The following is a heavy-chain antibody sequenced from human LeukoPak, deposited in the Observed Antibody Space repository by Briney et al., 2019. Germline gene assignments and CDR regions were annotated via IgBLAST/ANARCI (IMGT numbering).Heavy chain of an antibody. CDR1: GFTFSSYA. CDR3: ARVRVRAVIITYYYYGMDV. J-gene: IGHJ6*02. CDR2: ISYDGGDK. V-gene: IGHV3-30*04. Sequence: GGSLRLSCAASGFTFSSYAMHWVRQAPGKGLHGVAVISYDGGDKYYANSVKGRFTISRDNSKNTLYLQMNSLRPDDTAAYYCARVRVRAVIITYYYYGMDVWGQGTTVTVSS. D-gene: IGHD3-10*01.